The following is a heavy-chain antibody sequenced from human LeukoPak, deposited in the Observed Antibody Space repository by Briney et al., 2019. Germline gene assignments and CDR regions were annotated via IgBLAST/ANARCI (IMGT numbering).Heavy chain of an antibody. J-gene: IGHJ5*02. V-gene: IGHV5-51*01. D-gene: IGHD3-3*01. CDR2: IFPGDSDT. CDR3: ARLRFLGPVEGFAWFDP. Sequence: GESLKISCKGSGYSFTSYWIGWVRQMPGKGLEWMGIIFPGDSDTRYSPSFQGQVTISADKSISTAYLQWSSLKASDTAMYYCARLRFLGPVEGFAWFDPWGQGTLVTVSS. CDR1: GYSFTSYW.